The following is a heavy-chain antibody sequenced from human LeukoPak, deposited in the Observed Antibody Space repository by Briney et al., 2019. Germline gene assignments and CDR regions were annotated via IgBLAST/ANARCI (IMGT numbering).Heavy chain of an antibody. Sequence: SSETLSLTCTVSGGSISSSSYYWGWIRQPPGKGLEWIGSIYYSGSTYYNPSLKGRVTISVDTSKNQFSLKLSSVTAADTAVYYCARHSRPLFDYWGQGTLVTVSS. CDR1: GGSISSSSYY. D-gene: IGHD6-13*01. CDR2: IYYSGST. V-gene: IGHV4-39*01. J-gene: IGHJ4*02. CDR3: ARHSRPLFDY.